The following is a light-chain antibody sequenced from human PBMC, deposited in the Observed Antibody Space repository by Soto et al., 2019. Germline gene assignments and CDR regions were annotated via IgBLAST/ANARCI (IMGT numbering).Light chain of an antibody. Sequence: QCSLSLPPCASGSRGQSLSIAFIATMSDVGGYNYVSWYQQHPGKAPEVIIYEVSTRPAGVPDRFSGSKSGSTASLTVSGLQAEDEADYYRRSYAVTNIVVFGTGTKVTVL. CDR1: MSDVGGYNY. V-gene: IGLV2-8*01. CDR2: EVS. CDR3: RSYAVTNIVV. J-gene: IGLJ1*01.